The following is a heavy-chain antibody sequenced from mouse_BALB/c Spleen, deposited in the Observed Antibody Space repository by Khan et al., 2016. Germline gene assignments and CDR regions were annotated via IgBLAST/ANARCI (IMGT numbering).Heavy chain of an antibody. J-gene: IGHJ2*01. CDR1: VFNIKDYY. CDR2: IDPANGDT. V-gene: IGHV14-4*02. CDR3: NASYYGSDVYFDY. D-gene: IGHD1-1*01. Sequence: VQLQQSGAELVRSGASVKLSCTASVFNIKDYYMHWVKQRPEQGLEWIGWIDPANGDTEYAPKFQGKATMTADTSSNAAYLQFSSLTSEDSAVYYCNASYYGSDVYFDYWGQGTTLTVSS.